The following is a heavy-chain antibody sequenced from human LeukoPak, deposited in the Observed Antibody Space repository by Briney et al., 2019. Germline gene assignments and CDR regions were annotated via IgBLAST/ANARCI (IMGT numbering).Heavy chain of an antibody. V-gene: IGHV4-59*01. CDR2: IYYSGST. Sequence: SETLSLTCTVSGGSISSYYWSWIRQPPGQGLEWIGYIYYSGSTNYNPSLKSRVTISVDTSKNQFPLKLSSVTAADTAVYYCARGGWYYFYWGQGTLVTVSS. D-gene: IGHD6-19*01. CDR1: GGSISSYY. CDR3: ARGGWYYFY. J-gene: IGHJ4*02.